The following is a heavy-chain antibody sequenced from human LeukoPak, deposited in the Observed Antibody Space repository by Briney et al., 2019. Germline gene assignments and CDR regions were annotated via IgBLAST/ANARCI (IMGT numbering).Heavy chain of an antibody. D-gene: IGHD2-15*01. CDR3: ATHPPIGYCSGGSCYSWDY. Sequence: ASVKVSCKASGYTFTSYDINWVRQATGQGLEWMGWMNPNSGNTGYAQKFQGRVTMTRNTSISTAYMELSSLRSEDTAVYYCATHPPIGYCSGGSCYSWDYWGQGTLVTVSS. CDR2: MNPNSGNT. V-gene: IGHV1-8*01. CDR1: GYTFTSYD. J-gene: IGHJ4*02.